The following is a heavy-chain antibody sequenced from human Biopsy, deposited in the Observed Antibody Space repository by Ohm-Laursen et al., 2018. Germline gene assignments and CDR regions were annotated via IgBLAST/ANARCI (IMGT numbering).Heavy chain of an antibody. CDR2: IYTSGSP. D-gene: IGHD6-13*01. CDR3: AREPRIAAVAYFDP. J-gene: IGHJ5*02. V-gene: IGHV4-4*07. Sequence: GTLSLTWTVSGDSINNYYWSWIRQPAGKGLEWIGRIYTSGSPNYNLSLESRVTMSVDMPKNQFSLILSSMTAADTAVYYCAREPRIAAVAYFDPWGQGTLVTVSP. CDR1: GDSINNYY.